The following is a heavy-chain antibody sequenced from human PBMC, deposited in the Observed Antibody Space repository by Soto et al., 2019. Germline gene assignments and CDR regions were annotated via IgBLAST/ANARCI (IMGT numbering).Heavy chain of an antibody. CDR3: VHWSTGTYGTIFFDY. CDR2: IDWDADK. D-gene: IGHD3-9*01. J-gene: IGHJ4*02. V-gene: IGHV2-70*12. Sequence: SGPTLVNPTQTLTLTCTFSGFSLSTSGMCVSWIRQPPGKALEWLVLIDWDADKYYSTSLKNRLTISKDTSKNQVVLTMTNMDAVDTATYYCVHWSTGTYGTIFFDYWGLGTLVTVSS. CDR1: GFSLSTSGMC.